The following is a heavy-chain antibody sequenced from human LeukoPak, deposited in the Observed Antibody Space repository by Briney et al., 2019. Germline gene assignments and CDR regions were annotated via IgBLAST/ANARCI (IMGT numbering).Heavy chain of an antibody. V-gene: IGHV3-53*01. Sequence: PGGSLRLSCAASGFTVSSSYMSWIRQAPGKGLEWVSVIYSGGSTYYADSVKGRFTISSDNSKNTLYLQMNSLRAEDTAVYYCARDSSYQLLSLSYYGMDVWGQGTTVTVSS. CDR3: ARDSSYQLLSLSYYGMDV. J-gene: IGHJ6*02. D-gene: IGHD2-2*01. CDR2: IYSGGST. CDR1: GFTVSSSY.